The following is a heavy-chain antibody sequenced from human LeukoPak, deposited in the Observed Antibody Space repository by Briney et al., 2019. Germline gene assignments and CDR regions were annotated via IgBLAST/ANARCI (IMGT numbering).Heavy chain of an antibody. V-gene: IGHV4-59*08. CDR1: GGSFSGYY. Sequence: SETLSLTCAVYGGSFSGYYWSLIRQPPGKGLEWIGYIYYSGSTNYNPSLKSRVTISVDTSKNQFSLRLSSVTAADTAVYYCARNDFWSGYSADYWGQGTLVTVSS. D-gene: IGHD3-3*01. CDR2: IYYSGST. CDR3: ARNDFWSGYSADY. J-gene: IGHJ4*02.